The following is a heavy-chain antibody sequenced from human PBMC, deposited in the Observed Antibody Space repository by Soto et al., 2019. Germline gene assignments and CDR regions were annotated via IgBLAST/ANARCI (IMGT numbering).Heavy chain of an antibody. V-gene: IGHV4-31*03. CDR2: IYYSGST. J-gene: IGHJ6*02. CDR1: GGSISSGGDY. Sequence: TLSLPCTVSGGSISSGGDYCIWISKHPGKGLEWIGYIYYSGSTYYNPSLKSRVTISVDTSKNQFSLKLSSVTAADTAVYYCARDSQQLVRGYYYYGMDVWGQGTTVTVSS. D-gene: IGHD6-13*01. CDR3: ARDSQQLVRGYYYYGMDV.